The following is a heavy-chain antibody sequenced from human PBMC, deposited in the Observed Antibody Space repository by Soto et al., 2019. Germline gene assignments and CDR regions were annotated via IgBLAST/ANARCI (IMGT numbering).Heavy chain of an antibody. CDR3: AKDRRLLTNFYYYGMDV. J-gene: IGHJ6*02. V-gene: IGHV3-23*01. D-gene: IGHD3-10*01. CDR2: ISGSGGST. Sequence: GGSLRLSCAASGFTFSSYHMSWVRQAPGKGLEWVSAISGSGGSTYYADSVKGRFTISRDNSKNTLYLQMNSLRAEDTAVYYCAKDRRLLTNFYYYGMDVWGQGTTVTVSS. CDR1: GFTFSSYH.